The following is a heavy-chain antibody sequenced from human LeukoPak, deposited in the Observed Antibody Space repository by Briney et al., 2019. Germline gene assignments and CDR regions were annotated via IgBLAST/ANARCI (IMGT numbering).Heavy chain of an antibody. Sequence: ASVKVSCKASGFTFTGYYIHWVRQAPGQGLEWMGYINPHSGGTSSPQKFQDRVTMTTDTSISAAYMELSSLISDDTAMYYCVREGNELLSKNFDYWGQGTLVTVSS. CDR1: GFTFTGYY. CDR3: VREGNELLSKNFDY. V-gene: IGHV1-2*02. D-gene: IGHD2-21*02. J-gene: IGHJ4*02. CDR2: INPHSGGT.